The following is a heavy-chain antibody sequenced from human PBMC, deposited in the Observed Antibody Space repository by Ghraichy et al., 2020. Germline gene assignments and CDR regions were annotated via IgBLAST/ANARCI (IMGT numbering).Heavy chain of an antibody. CDR2: ISYDGSNK. V-gene: IGHV3-30-3*01. J-gene: IGHJ4*02. Sequence: GGSLRLSCAASGFTFSSYAMHWVRQAPGKGLEWVTVISYDGSNKYYADSVKGRFTISRDNSKNTLYLQMNSLRAEDTAVYYCARLTAVVVTHFDYWGQGTLVTVSS. CDR3: ARLTAVVVTHFDY. CDR1: GFTFSSYA. D-gene: IGHD3-22*01.